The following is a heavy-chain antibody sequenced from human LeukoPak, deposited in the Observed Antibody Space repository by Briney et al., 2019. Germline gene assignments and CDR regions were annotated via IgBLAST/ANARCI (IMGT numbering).Heavy chain of an antibody. D-gene: IGHD2-8*01. J-gene: IGHJ3*02. CDR3: ARVATNDRRNAFDI. CDR2: ITNNGGLT. CDR1: GFTFTTYA. Sequence: GGSLRLSCAASGFTFTTYAVHWVRQAPGKGLEFVSAITNNGGLTYYANSVKGRFTISRDNPKNTLYLQMGSLRAEDMAAYYCARVATNDRRNAFDIWGQGTMVTVSS. V-gene: IGHV3-64*01.